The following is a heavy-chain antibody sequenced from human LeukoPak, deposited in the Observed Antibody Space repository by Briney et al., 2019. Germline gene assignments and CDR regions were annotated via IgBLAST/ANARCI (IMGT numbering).Heavy chain of an antibody. J-gene: IGHJ3*02. Sequence: GRSLRLSCAASGFTFSSYGMHWVRQAPGKGLEWVAVIWYDGSNKYYADSVEGRFTISRDNSKNTLYLQMNSLRAEDTAVYYCARDRLLYCSGGSCYQGAFDIWGQGTMVTVSS. CDR3: ARDRLLYCSGGSCYQGAFDI. V-gene: IGHV3-33*01. D-gene: IGHD2-15*01. CDR1: GFTFSSYG. CDR2: IWYDGSNK.